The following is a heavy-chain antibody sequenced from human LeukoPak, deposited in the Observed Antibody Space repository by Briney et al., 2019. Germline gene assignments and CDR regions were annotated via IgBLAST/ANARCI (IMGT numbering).Heavy chain of an antibody. J-gene: IGHJ4*02. CDR2: IYTSGST. D-gene: IGHD2-2*01. CDR1: GGSISSYY. Sequence: SETLSLTCTVSGGSISSYYWSWIRQPAGKGLEWIGRIYTSGSTNYNPSLKSRVTMSVDTSKNQFSLKLSSVTAADTAVYFCARALGHLSSTSWVDCWGQGTLVTVSS. V-gene: IGHV4-4*07. CDR3: ARALGHLSSTSWVDC.